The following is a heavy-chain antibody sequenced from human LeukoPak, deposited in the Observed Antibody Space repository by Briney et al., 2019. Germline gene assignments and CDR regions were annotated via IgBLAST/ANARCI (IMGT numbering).Heavy chain of an antibody. CDR2: ISGSGGST. CDR1: GFTFSSYA. D-gene: IGHD1-1*01. V-gene: IGHV3-23*01. Sequence: PGGSLRLSCAASGFTFSSYAMSWVRQAPGKGLEWVSAISGSGGSTYYADSVKGRFTISRDNSKNTLYLQMNSLRAEDTAVYYCAKVNQRTHGRTRGGYFDYWGQGTLVTVSS. CDR3: AKVNQRTHGRTRGGYFDY. J-gene: IGHJ4*02.